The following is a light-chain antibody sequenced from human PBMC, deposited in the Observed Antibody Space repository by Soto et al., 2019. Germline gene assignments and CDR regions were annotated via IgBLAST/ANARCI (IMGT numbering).Light chain of an antibody. Sequence: QSALTQPASVSGSTGQSITISCTGTSSDVGGYNYVSWYHQHPGKAPKLMIYDVSNRPSGVSNRFSGSKSGNTASLTISGIQAEDEADYSCSSYTSSSTRVFGGGTKLTVL. CDR1: SSDVGGYNY. J-gene: IGLJ2*01. CDR2: DVS. CDR3: SSYTSSSTRV. V-gene: IGLV2-14*01.